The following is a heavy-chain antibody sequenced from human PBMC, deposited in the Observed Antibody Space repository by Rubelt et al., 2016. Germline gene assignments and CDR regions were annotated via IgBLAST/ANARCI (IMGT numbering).Heavy chain of an antibody. CDR1: GYTFTDYA. D-gene: IGHD2-8*01. V-gene: IGHV1-3*01. CDR2: INGGNGNT. Sequence: AEVEKPGASVKLSCKASGYTFTDYAMHWVRQAPGQRLEYMGWINGGNGNTKYSQKFQDRVTITRDTSASTAYMELSSLTPEDTAMYYCARDSPLCTNGVCYRRWFDPWAQGTLVTVSS. CDR3: ARDSPLCTNGVCYRRWFDP. J-gene: IGHJ5*02.